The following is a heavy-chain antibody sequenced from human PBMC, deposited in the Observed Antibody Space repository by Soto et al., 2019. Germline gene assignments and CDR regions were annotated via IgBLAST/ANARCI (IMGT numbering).Heavy chain of an antibody. CDR1: GFIFTNYW. Sequence: EVQLVQSGAEVKKPGESLKISCKGSGFIFTNYWIGWVRQMPGKGLEWMGLIYPGDSDTKYSPSFQGHVTISADKSISTAHLQWSSLKASDTAMYYCARRGDFRSGYYWDAFDIWGQGTMVTVSS. CDR2: IYPGDSDT. CDR3: ARRGDFRSGYYWDAFDI. D-gene: IGHD3-3*01. J-gene: IGHJ3*02. V-gene: IGHV5-51*01.